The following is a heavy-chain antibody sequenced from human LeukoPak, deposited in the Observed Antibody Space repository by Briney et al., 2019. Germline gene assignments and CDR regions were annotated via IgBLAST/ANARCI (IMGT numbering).Heavy chain of an antibody. Sequence: GGSLRLSCAASGFTFSSYGMHWVRQAPGKGLEWVAFIRYDGSNKYYADSVKGRFTISRDNSKNTLYLQMNSLRAEDTAVYYCAKTHGRPYDFWSADAFDIWGQGTMVTVSS. CDR1: GFTFSSYG. V-gene: IGHV3-30*02. J-gene: IGHJ3*02. CDR3: AKTHGRPYDFWSADAFDI. CDR2: IRYDGSNK. D-gene: IGHD3-3*01.